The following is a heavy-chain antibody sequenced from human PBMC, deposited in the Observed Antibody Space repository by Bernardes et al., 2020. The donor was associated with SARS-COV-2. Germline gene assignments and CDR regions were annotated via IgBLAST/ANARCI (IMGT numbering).Heavy chain of an antibody. CDR2: IYYSGST. V-gene: IGHV4-59*08. D-gene: IGHD6-25*01. CDR3: ARQGWYSSGNWFDP. CDR1: GGSISSYY. Sequence: SDTLYLSCTVSGGSISSYYWSWIRKPPGKGLEWIGYIYYSGSTNYNPSLKSRVTISVDTSKNQFSLKLSSVTAADTAVYYCARQGWYSSGNWFDPWGQGTLVTVSS. J-gene: IGHJ5*02.